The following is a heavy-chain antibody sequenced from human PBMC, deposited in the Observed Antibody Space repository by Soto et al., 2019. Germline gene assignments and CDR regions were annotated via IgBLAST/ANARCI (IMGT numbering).Heavy chain of an antibody. CDR1: GVSISSGNW. CDR2: VYNDGSA. D-gene: IGHD3-22*01. V-gene: IGHV4-4*02. J-gene: IGHJ4*02. CDR3: ARLVYDSRLNYLYFDH. Sequence: SETLSLTCDVSGVSISSGNWWSWVRQPPGKGLEWTAEVYNDGSANYHPSLESRATISVDRSKNQFSLRLSSVTAADTGKYYCARLVYDSRLNYLYFDHWGQGTLVTVSS.